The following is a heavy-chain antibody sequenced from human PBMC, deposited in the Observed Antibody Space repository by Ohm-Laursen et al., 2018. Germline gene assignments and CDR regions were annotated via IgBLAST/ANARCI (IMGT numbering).Heavy chain of an antibody. CDR1: GFTFTAYP. CDR3: ARDSSRRAREGGMDV. V-gene: IGHV3-11*04. Sequence: SLRLSCSASGFTFTAYPMTWVRQAPGKGPEWIAYITNSGDFIQYADSVRGRFTVARDNAKNLLYLQLNSLRVEDTAVYYCARDSSRRAREGGMDVWGQGTMVTVSS. J-gene: IGHJ6*02. CDR2: ITNSGDFI. D-gene: IGHD6-6*01.